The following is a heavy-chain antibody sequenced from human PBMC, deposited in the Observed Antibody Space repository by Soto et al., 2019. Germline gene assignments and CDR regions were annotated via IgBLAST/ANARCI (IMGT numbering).Heavy chain of an antibody. V-gene: IGHV3-23*01. J-gene: IGHJ5*02. CDR1: GFTFSSYA. CDR3: AKDRLSGYDWDNWFDP. Sequence: GGSLRLSCAASGFTFSSYAMSWVRQAPGKGLEWVSAISGSGGSTYYADSVKGQFTISRDNSKNTLYLQMNSLRAEDTAVYYCAKDRLSGYDWDNWFDPWGQGTLVTVSS. CDR2: ISGSGGST. D-gene: IGHD5-12*01.